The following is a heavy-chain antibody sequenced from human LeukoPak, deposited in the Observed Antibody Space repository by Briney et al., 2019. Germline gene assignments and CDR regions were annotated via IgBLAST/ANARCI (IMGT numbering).Heavy chain of an antibody. D-gene: IGHD3-10*01. Sequence: KASETLSLTCTVSGGSISTSNYYWSWIRQPPGKGLEWIGEINHSGSTNYSPSLKSRVTISVDTSKNQFSLKLSSVTAADTAVYYCTRKNGSGINRVSGVYMDVWGKGTTVTISS. J-gene: IGHJ6*03. CDR3: TRKNGSGINRVSGVYMDV. CDR1: GGSISTSNYY. CDR2: INHSGST. V-gene: IGHV4-39*07.